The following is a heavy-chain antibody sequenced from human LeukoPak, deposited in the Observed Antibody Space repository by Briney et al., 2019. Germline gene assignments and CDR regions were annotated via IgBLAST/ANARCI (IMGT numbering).Heavy chain of an antibody. CDR2: INSDGSIT. J-gene: IGHJ6*02. Sequence: GGSLRLSCAASGFTFTTYWMHWVRRAPGKGLVWVPHINSDGSITSYADSVKGRFTISRDNAKNTLYLQMNSLRAEDTAVYYCARDAVDTANAVWGQGTTVTVSS. CDR3: ARDAVDTANAV. CDR1: GFTFTTYW. V-gene: IGHV3-74*01. D-gene: IGHD5-18*01.